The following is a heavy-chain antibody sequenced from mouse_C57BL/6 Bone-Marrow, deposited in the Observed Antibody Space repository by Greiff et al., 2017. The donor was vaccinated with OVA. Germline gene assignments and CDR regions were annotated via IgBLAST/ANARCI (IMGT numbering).Heavy chain of an antibody. J-gene: IGHJ3*01. CDR1: GFTFSSYG. Sequence: EVKVVESGGDLVKPGGSLKLSCAASGFTFSSYGMSWVRQTPDKRLEWVATISSGGSYTYYPDSVKGRFTISRDNAKNTLYLQMSSRKSEDTAMYYCARRGWFAYWGQGTLVTVSA. CDR3: ARRGWFAY. CDR2: ISSGGSYT. V-gene: IGHV5-6*02.